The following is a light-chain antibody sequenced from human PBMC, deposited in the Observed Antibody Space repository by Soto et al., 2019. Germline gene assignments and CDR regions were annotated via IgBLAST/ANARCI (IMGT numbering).Light chain of an antibody. Sequence: QSALTQPPSASGSPGQSVTISCTGTSSDVGGYNYVSWYQQHPGKAPKLMIYEVSKRPSGVPDRFSGSKSGNTASLTVSVLQAEDEDDDDCSSYAGSNNYVVFGGGTKVTVL. V-gene: IGLV2-8*01. CDR2: EVS. CDR1: SSDVGGYNY. J-gene: IGLJ2*01. CDR3: SSYAGSNNYVV.